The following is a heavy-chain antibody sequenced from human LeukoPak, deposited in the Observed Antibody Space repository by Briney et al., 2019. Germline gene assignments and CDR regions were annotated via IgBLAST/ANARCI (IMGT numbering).Heavy chain of an antibody. D-gene: IGHD3-22*01. J-gene: IGHJ5*02. V-gene: IGHV3-48*04. Sequence: GGSLRLSCAASGFAFSSYAMHWVRQAPGKGLEWVSYISSSSSTIYYADSVKGRFTISRDNAKNSLYLQMNSLRAEDTAVYYCARDRDEEDYYDSSGSPAWGQGTLVTVSS. CDR2: ISSSSSTI. CDR3: ARDRDEEDYYDSSGSPA. CDR1: GFAFSSYA.